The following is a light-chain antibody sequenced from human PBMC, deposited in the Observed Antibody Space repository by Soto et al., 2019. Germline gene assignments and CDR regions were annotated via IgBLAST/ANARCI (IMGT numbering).Light chain of an antibody. V-gene: IGLV1-40*01. CDR2: GNN. J-gene: IGLJ1*01. CDR1: ISPLGAHYA. Sequence: SALRQPPSVSVAPWPMFTLSSTRRISPLGAHYAVHWFQQLPGTAPRLLIYGNNNRPSGVTDRFSGSKSGTSASLAITGLQAEDEADYFCHSYDSTVSGSVFATGTNITVL. CDR3: HSYDSTVSGSV.